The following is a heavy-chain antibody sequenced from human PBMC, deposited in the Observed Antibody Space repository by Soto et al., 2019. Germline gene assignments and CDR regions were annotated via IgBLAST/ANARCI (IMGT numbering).Heavy chain of an antibody. J-gene: IGHJ3*02. CDR1: GFTFSSYA. Sequence: PGGSLRLSCAASGFTFSSYAMSWVRQAPGKGLEWVSAISGSGGSTYYADSVKGRFTISRDNSKNTLYLQMNSLRAEDTAVYYCAKDSKRFLEWLLYLFVAFDICGQGTMVTVSS. V-gene: IGHV3-23*01. D-gene: IGHD3-3*01. CDR2: ISGSGGST. CDR3: AKDSKRFLEWLLYLFVAFDI.